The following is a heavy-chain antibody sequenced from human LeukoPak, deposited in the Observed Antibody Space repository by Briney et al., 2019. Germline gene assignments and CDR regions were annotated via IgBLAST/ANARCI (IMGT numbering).Heavy chain of an antibody. CDR1: GLTFSDYY. CDR2: ISISGSRK. J-gene: IGHJ4*02. V-gene: IGHV3-11*01. CDR3: SKGRVAAAGTWHYFDY. D-gene: IGHD6-13*01. Sequence: GGSLRLSCAASGLTFSDYYMSWIRQAPGKGLEWVSYISISGSRKDFADSVKGRFTISRDNAKNSLYLQMISLRDEDTAVYYCSKGRVAAAGTWHYFDYWGQGILVTVSS.